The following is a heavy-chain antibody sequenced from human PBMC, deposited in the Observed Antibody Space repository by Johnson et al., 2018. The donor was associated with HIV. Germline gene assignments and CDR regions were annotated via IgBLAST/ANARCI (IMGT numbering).Heavy chain of an antibody. J-gene: IGHJ3*02. CDR3: AKYQYSNYAWSAFDI. CDR1: GFTVSSNY. D-gene: IGHD4-11*01. V-gene: IGHV3-30*02. CDR2: IRYDGSNK. Sequence: QVQLVESGGGLVQPGGSLRLSCAASGFTVSSNYMSWVRQAPGKGLEWVAFIRYDGSNKYYADSVKGRFTISRDNSKNTLYLQMNSLRAEDTAVYYCAKYQYSNYAWSAFDIWGQGTMVTVSS.